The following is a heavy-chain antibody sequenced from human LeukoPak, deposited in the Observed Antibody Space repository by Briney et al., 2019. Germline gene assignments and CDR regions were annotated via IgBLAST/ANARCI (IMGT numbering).Heavy chain of an antibody. J-gene: IGHJ3*02. CDR3: ARDLRDGYTGDAIYAFDI. Sequence: YSGSTYYNPSLKSRVTISVDTSKNQFSLKLSSVTAADTAVYYCARDLRDGYTGDAIYAFDIWGQGTMVTVSS. CDR2: YSGST. D-gene: IGHD5-24*01. V-gene: IGHV4-31*02.